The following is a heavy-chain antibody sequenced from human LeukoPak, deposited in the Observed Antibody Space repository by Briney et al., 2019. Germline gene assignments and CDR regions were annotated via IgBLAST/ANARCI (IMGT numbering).Heavy chain of an antibody. D-gene: IGHD4-17*01. CDR3: ARHPASYGDQIDY. J-gene: IGHJ4*02. V-gene: IGHV4-59*08. Sequence: SETLSLTCTVSGGSISSYYWSWIRQPPGKGLEWIGYIYYSGCTNYNPSLKSRVTISVDTSKNQFSLKLSSVTAADTAVYYCARHPASYGDQIDYWGQGTLVTVSS. CDR2: IYYSGCT. CDR1: GGSISSYY.